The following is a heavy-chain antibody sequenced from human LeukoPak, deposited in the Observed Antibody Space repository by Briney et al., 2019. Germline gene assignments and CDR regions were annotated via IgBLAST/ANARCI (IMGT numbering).Heavy chain of an antibody. V-gene: IGHV3-11*01. J-gene: IGHJ6*02. CDR3: ARGVDTAIASQLYYYGMDV. CDR1: GFTFSDYY. D-gene: IGHD5-18*01. CDR2: ISSSGSTI. Sequence: PGGSLRLSCAASGFTFSDYYMSWIRQAPGKGLEWVSYISSSGSTIYYADSVKGRFTISRDNAKNSLYLQMNSLRAEDTAVYYCARGVDTAIASQLYYYGMDVWGQGTTVTVSS.